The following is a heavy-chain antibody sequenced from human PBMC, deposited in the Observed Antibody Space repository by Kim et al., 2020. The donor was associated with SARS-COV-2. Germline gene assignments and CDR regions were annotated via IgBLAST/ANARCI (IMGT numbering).Heavy chain of an antibody. CDR1: GFTVSSNY. D-gene: IGHD1-26*01. CDR2: IYSGGST. CDR3: ARATWVASWLDP. J-gene: IGHJ5*02. V-gene: IGHV3-53*01. Sequence: GGSLRLSCAASGFTVSSNYMNWVRQAPGKGLEWVSIIYSGGSTHYADSVKGRFTISRDNSKNTLYLQMNSLRAEDTAVYFCARATWVASWLDPWGRGALVTVSS.